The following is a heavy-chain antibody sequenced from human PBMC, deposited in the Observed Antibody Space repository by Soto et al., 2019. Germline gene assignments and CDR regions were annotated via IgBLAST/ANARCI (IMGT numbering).Heavy chain of an antibody. CDR3: ARDRGNRDNWFDP. CDR1: GGSISSYY. J-gene: IGHJ5*02. V-gene: IGHV4-59*01. Sequence: SETLSLTCTVSGGSISSYYWSWIRQPPGKGLEWIGYIYYNGSTNYNPSLKSRVTISVDTSKNQFSLKLSSVTAVDTAVYYCARDRGNRDNWFDPWGQGTLVTVSS. CDR2: IYYNGST. D-gene: IGHD2-15*01.